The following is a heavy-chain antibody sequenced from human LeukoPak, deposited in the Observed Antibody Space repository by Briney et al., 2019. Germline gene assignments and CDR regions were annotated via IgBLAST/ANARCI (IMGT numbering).Heavy chain of an antibody. CDR3: ARHGPGISPDYWYFDL. CDR1: VYSISSGYY. D-gene: IGHD3-10*01. Sequence: PSETLSLTCTVSVYSISSGYYWGWIRQPPGKGLEWIGEINHSGSTNYNPSLKSRVTISVDTSKNQFSLKLSSVTAADTAVYYCARHGPGISPDYWYFDLWGRGTLVTVSS. J-gene: IGHJ2*01. V-gene: IGHV4-38-2*02. CDR2: INHSGST.